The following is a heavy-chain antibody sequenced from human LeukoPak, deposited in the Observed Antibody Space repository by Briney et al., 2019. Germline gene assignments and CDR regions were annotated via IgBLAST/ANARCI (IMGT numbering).Heavy chain of an antibody. CDR2: IYHSGYT. Sequence: PSETLSLTCTVSGYSISSGYYWGWIRQPPGKGLEWIGSIYHSGYTYYNPSLESRVTISIDTSKNQFSLKLSSVTAADTAIYYCAKHYMGGSYNRGLDSWGQGTLVTVSS. J-gene: IGHJ4*02. D-gene: IGHD3-10*01. CDR1: GYSISSGYY. CDR3: AKHYMGGSYNRGLDS. V-gene: IGHV4-38-2*02.